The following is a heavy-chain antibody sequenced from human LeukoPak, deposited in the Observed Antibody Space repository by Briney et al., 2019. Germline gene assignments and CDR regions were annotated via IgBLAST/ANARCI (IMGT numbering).Heavy chain of an antibody. D-gene: IGHD1-26*01. Sequence: GGSLRLSCAASGFTFSSYSMNWVRQAPGKGLEWVSSISSSSSYIYYADSVKGRFTISRDNAKNSLYLQMNSLRAEDTAVYYCAREVSGSLYFDYWGQGTLVTVSS. CDR1: GFTFSSYS. CDR3: AREVSGSLYFDY. V-gene: IGHV3-21*01. CDR2: ISSSSSYI. J-gene: IGHJ4*02.